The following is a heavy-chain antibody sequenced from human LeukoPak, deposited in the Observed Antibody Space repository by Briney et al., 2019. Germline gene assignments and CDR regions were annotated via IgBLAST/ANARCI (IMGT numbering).Heavy chain of an antibody. CDR1: GGSFSGYY. V-gene: IGHV4-34*01. CDR2: INHSGST. J-gene: IGHJ4*02. CDR3: ARRAWQFDY. Sequence: PSETLSLTCAVYGGSFSGYYWSWIRQPPGKGLEWIGEINHSGSTNYNPSLKSRVTIPVDTSKNQFSLKLSSVTAADTAVYYCARRAWQFDYWGQGTLVTVSS.